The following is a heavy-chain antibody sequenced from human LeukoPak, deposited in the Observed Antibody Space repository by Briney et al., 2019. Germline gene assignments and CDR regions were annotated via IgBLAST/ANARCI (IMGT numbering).Heavy chain of an antibody. CDR2: IYYSGST. Sequence: SETLSLTCTVSGGSISSSSYYWGWLRQPPGKGLEWIGSIYYSGSTYYNPSLKSRVTISVDTSKNQFSLKLSSVTAADTAVYYCARDGYSSGLDYWGQGTLVTVSS. V-gene: IGHV4-39*07. D-gene: IGHD6-19*01. CDR1: GGSISSSSYY. J-gene: IGHJ4*02. CDR3: ARDGYSSGLDY.